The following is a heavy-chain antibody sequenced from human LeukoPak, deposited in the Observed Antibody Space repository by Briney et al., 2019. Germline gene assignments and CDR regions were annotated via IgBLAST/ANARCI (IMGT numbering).Heavy chain of an antibody. CDR2: TYNRSKWYN. D-gene: IGHD3-9*01. CDR1: GDSVSSNSAA. Sequence: SQTLSLTCAISGDSVSSNSAAWNWIRQSPSRGLEWLGRTYNRSKWYNDYAVSVKSRITINPDTSKNQFSLQLNSVTPEDTAVYYCARSVYYDILTGYSQYYFDYWGQGTLVTVSS. V-gene: IGHV6-1*01. J-gene: IGHJ4*02. CDR3: ARSVYYDILTGYSQYYFDY.